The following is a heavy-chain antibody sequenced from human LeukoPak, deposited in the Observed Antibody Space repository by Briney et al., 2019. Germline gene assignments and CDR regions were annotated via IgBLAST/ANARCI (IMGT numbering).Heavy chain of an antibody. CDR3: ARVSYSSGWYFDP. J-gene: IGHJ5*02. D-gene: IGHD6-19*01. CDR1: GGSFSGYY. Sequence: KPSETLSLTCAVYGGSFSGYYWSWIRQPPGKGLEWIGEINHSGSTNYNPSLKSRVTISVDTSKNQFSLKLSPVTAADTAVYYCARVSYSSGWYFDPWGQGTLVTVSS. V-gene: IGHV4-34*01. CDR2: INHSGST.